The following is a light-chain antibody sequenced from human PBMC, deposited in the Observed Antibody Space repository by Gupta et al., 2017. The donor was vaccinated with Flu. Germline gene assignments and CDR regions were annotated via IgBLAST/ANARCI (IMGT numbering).Light chain of an antibody. CDR1: EGLVYSDGNTY. Sequence: VTLGQPASISCRSSEGLVYSDGNTYWHWFQLRPGQSPRRLIYQVSHRESGVPDRFSGSGSGTDFTLKISRVEAEDVGVYYCMQGSRWPWAFGQGTKVEIK. J-gene: IGKJ1*01. V-gene: IGKV2-30*01. CDR2: QVS. CDR3: MQGSRWPWA.